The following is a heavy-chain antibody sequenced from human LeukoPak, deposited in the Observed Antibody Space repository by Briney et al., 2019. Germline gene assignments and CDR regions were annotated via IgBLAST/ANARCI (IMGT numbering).Heavy chain of an antibody. Sequence: SETLSLTCTVTGGPISRHYWGWIRQPPRKGLEWIGYIYYSGSTNFNPSLKSRVTIPVDTSKHQFSLKLSSVTAADTAVYYCAREAYSSGFDYWGQGTLVTVSS. CDR1: GGPISRHY. V-gene: IGHV4-59*11. J-gene: IGHJ4*02. CDR3: AREAYSSGFDY. CDR2: IYYSGST. D-gene: IGHD6-19*01.